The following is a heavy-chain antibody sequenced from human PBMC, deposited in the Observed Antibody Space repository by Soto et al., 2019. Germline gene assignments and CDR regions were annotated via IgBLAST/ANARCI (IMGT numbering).Heavy chain of an antibody. CDR2: IWYDGSNK. CDR3: ARDSMTWNTFDY. D-gene: IGHD1-1*01. J-gene: IGHJ4*02. CDR1: GFTFSSYG. V-gene: IGHV3-33*01. Sequence: GGSLRLSCAASGFTFSSYGMHWVRQAPGKGLEWVAVIWYDGSNKYYADSVKGRFTISRDNSKNTLYLQMNSLRAEDTAVYYCARDSMTWNTFDYWGQETLVTVSS.